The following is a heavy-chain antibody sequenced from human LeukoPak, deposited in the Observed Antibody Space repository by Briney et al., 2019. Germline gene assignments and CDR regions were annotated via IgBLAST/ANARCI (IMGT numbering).Heavy chain of an antibody. CDR3: ASATPYYYGMDV. CDR2: IIPILGIA. V-gene: IGHV1-69*04. J-gene: IGHJ6*02. CDR1: GGTFSSYA. Sequence: ASVKVSCKASGGTFSSYAISWVRQAPGQGLEWMGRIIPILGIANYAQKFQGRVTITADKSTSTAYMELSSLRSEDTAVYYCASATPYYYGMDVWGQGTTVTVSS.